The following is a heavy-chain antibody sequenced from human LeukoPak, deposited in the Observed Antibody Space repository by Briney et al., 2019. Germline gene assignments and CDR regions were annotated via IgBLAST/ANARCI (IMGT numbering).Heavy chain of an antibody. V-gene: IGHV1-69*05. Sequence: EAAVKVSCKASGGTFTSYAISWVRQAPGQGVERMGQIIPIFGTANYAQKFQGRVTITTEESTSKAYMELSSLRSEDTAVYYCARDAGYYYYYMDVWGKGTTVTVSS. CDR2: IIPIFGTA. CDR3: ARDAGYYYYYMDV. J-gene: IGHJ6*03. CDR1: GGTFTSYA.